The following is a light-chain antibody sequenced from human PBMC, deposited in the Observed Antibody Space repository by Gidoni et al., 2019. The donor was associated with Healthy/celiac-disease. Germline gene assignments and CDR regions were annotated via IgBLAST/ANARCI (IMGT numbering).Light chain of an antibody. V-gene: IGKV3-15*01. CDR2: GVS. CDR1: QSLSSN. J-gene: IGKJ2*01. CDR3: QQYNNWPPMYT. Sequence: EIVITQSPATLSVSPGERATLSCRASQSLSSNLAWYQQKPGQAPRLLIYGVSTRATGIPARFSGSGSGTEFTLIISSLQSEDFAVYYCQQYNNWPPMYTFGQGTKLEIK.